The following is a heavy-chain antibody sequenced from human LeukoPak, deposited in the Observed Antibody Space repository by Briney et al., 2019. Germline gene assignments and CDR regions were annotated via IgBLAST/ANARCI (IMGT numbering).Heavy chain of an antibody. CDR2: ISSSGSTI. Sequence: GGSLRLSCTGSGFTFGDHAISWVRQAPGQGLEWVSYISSSGSTIYYADSVKGRFTISRDNAKNSLYLRMNSLRAEDTAVYYCARYLRLSHARQQLTPMDVWGQGTTVTVSS. V-gene: IGHV3-48*03. D-gene: IGHD6-13*01. J-gene: IGHJ6*02. CDR3: ARYLRLSHARQQLTPMDV. CDR1: GFTFGDHA.